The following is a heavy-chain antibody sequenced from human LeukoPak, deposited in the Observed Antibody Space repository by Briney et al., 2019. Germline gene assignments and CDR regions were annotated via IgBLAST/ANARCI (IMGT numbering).Heavy chain of an antibody. Sequence: AGGSLRLSCAASGFMFNEYTMHWVRQVPGKGLEWISLISWDGGSTYYADSVTGRFIISRDNRKNSLYLQMNSLTTEDTAFYYCARNLPRSAWRAFDSWGQGTLVTVSS. CDR3: ARNLPRSAWRAFDS. V-gene: IGHV3-43*01. CDR2: ISWDGGST. J-gene: IGHJ4*02. CDR1: GFMFNEYT. D-gene: IGHD6-19*01.